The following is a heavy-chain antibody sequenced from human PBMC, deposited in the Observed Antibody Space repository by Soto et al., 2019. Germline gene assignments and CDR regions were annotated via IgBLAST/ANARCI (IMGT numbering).Heavy chain of an antibody. V-gene: IGHV1-46*01. CDR2: ITPKDGGT. CDR1: RFSFTSFY. J-gene: IGHJ4*02. D-gene: IGHD7-27*01. Sequence: QVQLVQSGAEVREPGASVYISCKTSRFSFTSFYVHWVRQAPGQGLEWMGRITPKDGGTTFAQKFQGRFIMTRDTSTTTGSMELGSLRAEDTAVYFCASDGHHWDFDWWGQGSLVTVSS. CDR3: ASDGHHWDFDW.